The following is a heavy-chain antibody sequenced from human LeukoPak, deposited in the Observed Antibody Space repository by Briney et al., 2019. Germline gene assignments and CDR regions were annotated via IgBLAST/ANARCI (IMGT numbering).Heavy chain of an antibody. CDR3: ARPRAYYYDSSLGFDY. CDR2: IYPGDSDT. CDR1: GYSFTSYW. J-gene: IGHJ4*02. Sequence: GESLKISCKGSGYSFTSYWIGWVRQMPGKSLEWMGIIYPGDSDTRYSPSFQGQVTISADKSISTAYLQWSSLKASDTAMYYCARPRAYYYDSSLGFDYWGQGTLVTVSS. D-gene: IGHD3-22*01. V-gene: IGHV5-51*01.